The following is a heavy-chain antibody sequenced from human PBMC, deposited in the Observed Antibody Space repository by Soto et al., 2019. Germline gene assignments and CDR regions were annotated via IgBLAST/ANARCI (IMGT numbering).Heavy chain of an antibody. D-gene: IGHD6-13*01. CDR2: ISWNSGSI. J-gene: IGHJ5*01. V-gene: IGHV3-9*01. CDR3: AKDSTISGAGWFDS. Sequence: GGSLRLSCAASGFSFDDYAIHWVRHIPGKGLEWVSGISWNSGSIGYADSVKGRFTISRDNAKNSLYLQMNSLTPDDTAFYYCAKDSTISGAGWFDSWGQGTLVTVSS. CDR1: GFSFDDYA.